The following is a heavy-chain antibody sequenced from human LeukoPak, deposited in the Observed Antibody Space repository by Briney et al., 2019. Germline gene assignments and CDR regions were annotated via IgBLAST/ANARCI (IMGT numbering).Heavy chain of an antibody. J-gene: IGHJ3*02. CDR1: GYTFTGYY. Sequence: ASVNVSFTASGYTFTGYYMHWVRQAPGQGLEWMGWINPNSGGTNYAQKFQGRVTMTRDTSISTAYMELSRLRSDDTAVYYCAREFVAGNDAFDIWGQGTMVTVSS. D-gene: IGHD6-19*01. V-gene: IGHV1-2*02. CDR3: AREFVAGNDAFDI. CDR2: INPNSGGT.